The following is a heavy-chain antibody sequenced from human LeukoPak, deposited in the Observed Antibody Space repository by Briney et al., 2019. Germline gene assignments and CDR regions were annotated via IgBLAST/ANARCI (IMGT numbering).Heavy chain of an antibody. V-gene: IGHV4-38-2*01. CDR1: GYSISSGYY. CDR3: ARSYRDGYNFLDY. Sequence: SETLSLTCAVSGYSISSGYYWGWIRQPPGKGLEWIGSIYHSGSTYYNPSLKSRVTISVDTSKNQFSLKLSSVTAADTAVYYCARSYRDGYNFLDYWGQGTLVTVSS. D-gene: IGHD5-24*01. J-gene: IGHJ4*02. CDR2: IYHSGST.